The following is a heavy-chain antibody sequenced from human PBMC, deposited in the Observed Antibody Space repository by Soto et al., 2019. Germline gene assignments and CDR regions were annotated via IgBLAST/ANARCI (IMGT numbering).Heavy chain of an antibody. D-gene: IGHD1-7*01. J-gene: IGHJ4*02. V-gene: IGHV4-4*02. CDR1: GGPFTSNNW. CDR3: ASRDPGTSVDY. Sequence: XGTLSLPCAFSGGPFTSNNWWTWFRQPPGQGLEWIGEIYRTGSTNYNPSLKSRVTISLDKSENQFSLKVTSLTAADTAVYYCASRDPGTSVDYWGQGTLVTVSS. CDR2: IYRTGST.